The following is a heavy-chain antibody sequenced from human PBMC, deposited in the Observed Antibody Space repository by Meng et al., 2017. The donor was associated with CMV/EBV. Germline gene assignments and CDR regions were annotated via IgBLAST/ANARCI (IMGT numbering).Heavy chain of an antibody. CDR1: GGSISSGDYY. V-gene: IGHV4-30-4*08. D-gene: IGHD6-13*01. CDR2: IYYSGST. CDR3: ARAQYSSSCDY. J-gene: IGHJ4*02. Sequence: QLQLRGSGPGLGKLSATLSLTCTVSGGSISSGDYYWGWIRQPPGKGLEWIGYIYYSGSTYYNPSLKSRVTISVDTSKNQFSLKLSSVTAADTAVYYCARAQYSSSCDYWGQGTLVTVSS.